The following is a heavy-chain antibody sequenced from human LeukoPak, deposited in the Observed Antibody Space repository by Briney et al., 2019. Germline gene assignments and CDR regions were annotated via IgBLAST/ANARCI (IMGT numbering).Heavy chain of an antibody. CDR2: ISYDGSNK. J-gene: IGHJ5*02. Sequence: HPGRSLRLSCAASGFTFSSYAMHWVRQAPGKGLEWVAVISYDGSNKYYADSVKGRFTISRDNSKNTLYLQMNSLRAEDTAVYYCAKWSYNSGAFDPWGQGTLVTVSS. CDR3: AKWSYNSGAFDP. V-gene: IGHV3-30*04. CDR1: GFTFSSYA. D-gene: IGHD6-19*01.